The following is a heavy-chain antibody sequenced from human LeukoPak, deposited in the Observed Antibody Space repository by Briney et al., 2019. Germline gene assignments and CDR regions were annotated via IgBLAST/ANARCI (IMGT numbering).Heavy chain of an antibody. V-gene: IGHV4-61*02. D-gene: IGHD3-3*01. J-gene: IGHJ4*02. CDR1: GGSISSGSYY. CDR3: AREHYDFWSGYRDY. CDR2: IYTSGST. Sequence: PSETLSLTCTVSGGSISSGSYYWSWIRQPAGKGLEWIGRIYTSGSTNYNPSLKSRVTISVDTSKNQFSLKLSSVTAADTAVYYCAREHYDFWSGYRDYWGKGTLVTVSS.